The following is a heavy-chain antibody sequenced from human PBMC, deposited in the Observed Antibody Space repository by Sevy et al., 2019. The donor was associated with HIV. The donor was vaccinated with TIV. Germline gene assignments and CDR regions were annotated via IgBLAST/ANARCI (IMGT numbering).Heavy chain of an antibody. CDR3: ARDAGVGYCSGGSCYAYDEWGFDP. V-gene: IGHV3-21*01. CDR2: ISSSSYI. J-gene: IGHJ5*02. Sequence: GGSLRLSCAASGFTFSSYSMNWVRQAPGKGLEWVSSISSSSYIYYADSVKGRFTISRDNAKNSLYLQMNSLRAEDTVVYYCARDAGVGYCSGGSCYAYDEWGFDPWGQGTLVTVSS. D-gene: IGHD2-15*01. CDR1: GFTFSSYS.